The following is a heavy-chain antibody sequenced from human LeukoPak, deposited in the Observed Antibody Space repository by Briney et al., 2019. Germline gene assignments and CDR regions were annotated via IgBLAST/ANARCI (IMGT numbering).Heavy chain of an antibody. D-gene: IGHD6-13*01. J-gene: IGHJ3*02. CDR3: AREGYSSTWGAGGNAFDI. CDR1: GGSISSGGYY. Sequence: SETLSLTCTVSGGSISSGGYYWSWIRQHPGKGLEWIGYIYYSGSTNYNPSLKSRVTISVDTSKNQFSLKLSSVTAADTAVYYCAREGYSSTWGAGGNAFDIWGQGTMVTVSS. CDR2: IYYSGST. V-gene: IGHV4-61*08.